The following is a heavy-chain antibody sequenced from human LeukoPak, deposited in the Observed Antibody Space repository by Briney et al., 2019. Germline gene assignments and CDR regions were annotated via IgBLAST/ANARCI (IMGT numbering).Heavy chain of an antibody. CDR3: ARDQPYYASGRFDP. J-gene: IGHJ5*02. CDR1: GFTFSSYS. CDR2: ISSSSSYI. D-gene: IGHD3-10*01. V-gene: IGHV3-21*01. Sequence: GGSLRLSCAASGFTFSSYSMNWVRQAPGKGLEWVSSISSSSSYIYYADSVKGRFTISRDNAKNSLYLQMNTLRAEDTAVYYCARDQPYYASGRFDPWGQGTLVTVSS.